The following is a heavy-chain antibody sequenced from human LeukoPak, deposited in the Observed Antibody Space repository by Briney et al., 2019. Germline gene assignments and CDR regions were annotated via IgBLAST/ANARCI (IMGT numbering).Heavy chain of an antibody. V-gene: IGHV3-53*01. CDR3: ARPLSTSAVAADY. CDR1: GVTVGNNY. Sequence: LSGGSLRLSCAASGVTVGNNYMSWVRQPPGKGLEWISVIYSDGSTYYADSVKGRFTISRDNSKNTLYLQMDSLRVEDTAVYYCARPLSTSAVAADYWGRGTLVTVSS. D-gene: IGHD6-19*01. J-gene: IGHJ4*02. CDR2: IYSDGST.